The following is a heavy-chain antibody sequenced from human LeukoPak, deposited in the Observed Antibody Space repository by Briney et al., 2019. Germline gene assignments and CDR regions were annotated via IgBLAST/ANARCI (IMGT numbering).Heavy chain of an antibody. Sequence: ASVKVSCKASGYTFTSYGISWVRQAPGQGLEWMGWISAYSGNTNYAQKLQGRVTMTTDTSTSTAYMELRSLRSDDTAVYYCARDIRGDFGLQQVNWFDPWGQGTLVTVSS. CDR3: ARDIRGDFGLQQVNWFDP. CDR2: ISAYSGNT. D-gene: IGHD5-24*01. J-gene: IGHJ5*02. V-gene: IGHV1-18*01. CDR1: GYTFTSYG.